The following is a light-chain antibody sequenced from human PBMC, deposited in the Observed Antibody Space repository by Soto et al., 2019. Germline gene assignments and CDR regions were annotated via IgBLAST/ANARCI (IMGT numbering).Light chain of an antibody. CDR3: QQYGSSPIT. CDR2: GAS. J-gene: IGKJ5*01. Sequence: IVMTQSPSTLPGSPGERATLSCRASQSVSSNLAWYQQKPGQAPRFLIYGASTRATGIPARFSGSGSGTDFTLTISRLEPEDFALYYCQQYGSSPITFGQGTRLEIK. V-gene: IGKV3-15*01. CDR1: QSVSSN.